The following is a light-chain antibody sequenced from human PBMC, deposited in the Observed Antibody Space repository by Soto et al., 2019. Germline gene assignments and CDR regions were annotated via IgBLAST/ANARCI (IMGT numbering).Light chain of an antibody. J-gene: IGKJ4*01. CDR1: QGISSH. CDR3: KELYSALFT. Sequence: EIQLTQSPSFLSASVGDRVTITCRASQGISSHLAWYQQKPGKAPKLLIYGASTLQSGVSSRFSGSGSGTEFTLTISSLQPEDFATYYCKELYSALFTFGGGTKVEIK. CDR2: GAS. V-gene: IGKV1-9*01.